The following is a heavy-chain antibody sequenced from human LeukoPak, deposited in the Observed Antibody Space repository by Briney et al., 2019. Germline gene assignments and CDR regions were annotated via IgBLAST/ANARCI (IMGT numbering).Heavy chain of an antibody. J-gene: IGHJ4*02. D-gene: IGHD1-26*01. CDR2: MNPNSGNT. CDR3: AREGGSPTPLGY. Sequence: EASVKVSCKASRYTFTSYDINWVRQATGQGLEWMGWMNPNSGNTGYAQKFQGRVTMTRNTSISTAYMELSSLRSEDTAVYYCAREGGSPTPLGYWGQGTLVTVSS. V-gene: IGHV1-8*01. CDR1: RYTFTSYD.